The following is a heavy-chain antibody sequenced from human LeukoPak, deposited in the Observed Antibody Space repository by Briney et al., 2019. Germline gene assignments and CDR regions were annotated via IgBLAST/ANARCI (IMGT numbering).Heavy chain of an antibody. J-gene: IGHJ5*02. CDR1: GFTFDDYA. CDR3: AKGNSYGTDDWFDP. D-gene: IGHD5-18*01. Sequence: GGSLRLSCAASGFTFDDYAMHWVRQAPGKGLEWVSGISWNSGSIGYADSVKGRFTISRDNAENSLYLQMNSLRAEDMALYYCAKGNSYGTDDWFDPWGQGTLVTVSS. CDR2: ISWNSGSI. V-gene: IGHV3-9*03.